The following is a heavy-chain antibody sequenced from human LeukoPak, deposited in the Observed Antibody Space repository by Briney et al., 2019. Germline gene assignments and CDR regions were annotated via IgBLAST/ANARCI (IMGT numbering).Heavy chain of an antibody. J-gene: IGHJ4*02. CDR2: INPKSGGT. CDR1: GYTFTDYY. D-gene: IGHD2-2*01. Sequence: ASVKVSCKASGYTFTDYYMHWVRQAPGQGLEWMGWINPKSGGTDYVQKFQGRVTMTRDKSINTAYMELSGLRSDDTAVYYCTSDIAVVPTATQGLYWGQGTLVAVSS. CDR3: TSDIAVVPTATQGLY. V-gene: IGHV1-2*02.